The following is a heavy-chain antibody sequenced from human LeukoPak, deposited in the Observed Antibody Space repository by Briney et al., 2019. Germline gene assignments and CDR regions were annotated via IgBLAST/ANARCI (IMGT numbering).Heavy chain of an antibody. J-gene: IGHJ4*02. CDR3: TTHHDVLTGYGVYGY. CDR1: GFIFSNAW. CDR2: IKSKTGGGAT. D-gene: IGHD3-9*01. V-gene: IGHV3-15*01. Sequence: GGSLRLSCAASGFIFSNAWMSWVRQAPGKGLEWVGRIKSKTGGGATDYAAPVKGRFTISRDDSKNTLYLQMNSLKIEDTAVYYCTTHHDVLTGYGVYGYWGQGTLATVSS.